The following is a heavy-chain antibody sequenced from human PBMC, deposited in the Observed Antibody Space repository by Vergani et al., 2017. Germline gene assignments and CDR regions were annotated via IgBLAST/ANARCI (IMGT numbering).Heavy chain of an antibody. Sequence: QVQLVESGGGVVQPGGSLRLSCAASGFTFSSYGMHWVRQAPGKGLEWVAFIRYDGSNKYYADSGKGRFTISRDNSKNTLYLQMNSLRAEDTAVYYCAKGTDTTKPVPAALDYWGQGTLVTVSS. D-gene: IGHD2-2*01. CDR2: IRYDGSNK. CDR1: GFTFSSYG. J-gene: IGHJ4*02. V-gene: IGHV3-30*02. CDR3: AKGTDTTKPVPAALDY.